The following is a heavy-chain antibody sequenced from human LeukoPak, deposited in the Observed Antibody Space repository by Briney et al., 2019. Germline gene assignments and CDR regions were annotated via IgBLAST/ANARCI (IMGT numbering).Heavy chain of an antibody. Sequence: SETLSLTCTVSGGSISSGGYYWSWVRQHPEKGLEWIGYIYYSGTAYYNPSLKSRVTISVDTSKNQFSLKLSSVTAADTAVYYCARPARGRVGATGYDYWGQGTLVTVSS. CDR1: GGSISSGGYY. J-gene: IGHJ4*02. V-gene: IGHV4-31*03. CDR2: IYYSGTA. D-gene: IGHD1-26*01. CDR3: ARPARGRVGATGYDY.